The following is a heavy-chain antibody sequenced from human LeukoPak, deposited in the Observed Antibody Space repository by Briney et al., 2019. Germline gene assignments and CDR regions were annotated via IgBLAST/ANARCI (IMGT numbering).Heavy chain of an antibody. D-gene: IGHD2-15*01. CDR3: ARDQEVATIRGDCSGGSCYPTVYYYYYMDV. V-gene: IGHV3-11*04. CDR1: GFTFSDYY. Sequence: PGGSLRLSCAASGFTFSDYYMSWLRQAPGKGLEWVSYISSSGSTIYYADSVKGRFTISRDNAKNSLYLQMNSLRAEDTAVYYCARDQEVATIRGDCSGGSCYPTVYYYYYMDVWGKGTTVTVSS. J-gene: IGHJ6*03. CDR2: ISSSGSTI.